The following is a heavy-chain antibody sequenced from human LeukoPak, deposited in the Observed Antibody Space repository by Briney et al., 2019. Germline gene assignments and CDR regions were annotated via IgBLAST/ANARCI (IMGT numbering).Heavy chain of an antibody. CDR3: ARDSGLYYYGSGSYLGY. J-gene: IGHJ4*02. V-gene: IGHV4-59*01. D-gene: IGHD3-10*01. CDR1: GGSFSGYY. Sequence: ETLSLACAVYGGSFSGYYWSWIRQPPGKGLEWIGYIYYSGSTNYNPSLKSRVTISVDTSKNQFSLKLSSVTAADTAVYYCARDSGLYYYGSGSYLGYWGQGTLVTVSS. CDR2: IYYSGST.